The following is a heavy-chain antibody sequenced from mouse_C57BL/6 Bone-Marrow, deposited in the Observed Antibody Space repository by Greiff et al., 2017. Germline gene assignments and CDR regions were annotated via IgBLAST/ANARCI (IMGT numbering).Heavy chain of an antibody. V-gene: IGHV1-54*01. Sequence: QVQLQQSGAELVRPGTSVKVSCKASGYAFTNYLIEWVKQRPGQGLEWIGVINPGSGGTNYNEKFKGKATLTADKSSSTAYMQLSSLTSEGSAVYFCAREGGLHYDVWGTGTTVTVSS. CDR2: INPGSGGT. CDR1: GYAFTNYL. J-gene: IGHJ1*03. CDR3: AREGGLHYDV. D-gene: IGHD2-13*01.